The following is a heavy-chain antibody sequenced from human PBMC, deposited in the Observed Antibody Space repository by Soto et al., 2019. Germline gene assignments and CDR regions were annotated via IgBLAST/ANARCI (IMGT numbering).Heavy chain of an antibody. CDR1: SRSISSYY. D-gene: IGHD6-13*01. Sequence: XETLSLTCTVSSRSISSYYWSWIRQPPGKGLEWIGYIYYSGSTNYNPSLKSRVTISVDTSKNQFSLKLSSVTAADTAVYYCARGLGYSSSWSMYYFDDWGQGTLVTVSS. J-gene: IGHJ4*02. V-gene: IGHV4-59*01. CDR3: ARGLGYSSSWSMYYFDD. CDR2: IYYSGST.